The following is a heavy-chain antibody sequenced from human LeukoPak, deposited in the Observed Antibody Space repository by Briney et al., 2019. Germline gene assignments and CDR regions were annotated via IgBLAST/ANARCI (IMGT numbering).Heavy chain of an antibody. J-gene: IGHJ4*02. V-gene: IGHV3-30-3*01. CDR2: ISYDGSNK. Sequence: GGSLRLSCAASGITFSSYALHWVRQAPDKGLEWVAVISYDGSNKYYADFVEGRFTISRDNSKNTLYLQMSSLRAEDTAVYYCAKDSGYDPFYQPDFWGQGTLSPSPQ. CDR1: GITFSSYA. D-gene: IGHD5-12*01. CDR3: AKDSGYDPFYQPDF.